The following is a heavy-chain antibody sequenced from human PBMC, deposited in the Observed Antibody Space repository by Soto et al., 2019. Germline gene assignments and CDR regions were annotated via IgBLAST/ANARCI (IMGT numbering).Heavy chain of an antibody. Sequence: GGSLRLSCAASGFTFSSYAMSWVRQAPGKGLEWVSAISGSGGSTYSADSVKGRFTISRDNSKNTLYLQMNSLRAEDTAVYYCAKDVKGDFWSGYFDYWGQGTLVTVSS. D-gene: IGHD3-3*01. CDR2: ISGSGGST. V-gene: IGHV3-23*01. J-gene: IGHJ4*02. CDR3: AKDVKGDFWSGYFDY. CDR1: GFTFSSYA.